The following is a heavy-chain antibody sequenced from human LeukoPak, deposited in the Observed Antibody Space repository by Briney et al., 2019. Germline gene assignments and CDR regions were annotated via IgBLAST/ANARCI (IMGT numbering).Heavy chain of an antibody. Sequence: PSETLSLTCAVSGGSISSSNWWSWVRQPPGKGLEWIGEIYHSGSTNYNPSLKSRVTISVDKSKNQFSLKLSSVTAADTAVYYCARAYGDYVGYFQHWGQGTLVTVSS. CDR3: ARAYGDYVGYFQH. J-gene: IGHJ1*01. CDR1: GGSISSSNW. D-gene: IGHD4-17*01. CDR2: IYHSGST. V-gene: IGHV4-4*02.